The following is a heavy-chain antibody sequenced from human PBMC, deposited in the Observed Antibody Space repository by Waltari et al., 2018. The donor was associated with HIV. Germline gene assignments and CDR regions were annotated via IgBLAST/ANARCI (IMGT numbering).Heavy chain of an antibody. D-gene: IGHD5-18*01. CDR2: IIPLFGTV. Sequence: VQLVHSGAEIKKTGSSVKFSCKDSAGTLRSNALRWVRQAPGQGLEWMGGIIPLFGTVKYAQKFQGRLTITADESTSTVYMELTSLKVDDTAVYYCAREEPEYSSTDYYYETNVWGQGTKVTVSS. J-gene: IGHJ6*02. V-gene: IGHV1-69*01. CDR3: AREEPEYSSTDYYYETNV. CDR1: AGTLRSNA.